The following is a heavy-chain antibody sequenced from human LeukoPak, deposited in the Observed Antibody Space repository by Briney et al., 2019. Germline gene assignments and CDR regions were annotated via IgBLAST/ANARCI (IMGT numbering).Heavy chain of an antibody. D-gene: IGHD1-26*01. CDR3: ARRSGSYRGIDY. CDR1: GGSISRYY. V-gene: IGHV4-4*09. J-gene: IGHJ4*02. CDR2: IYTSGST. Sequence: SETLSLTCTVSGGSISRYYWSWIRQPPGKGLEWIGYIYTSGSTNYNPSLKSRVAISVDTSKNQFSLKLSSVTAADTAVYYCARRSGSYRGIDYWGQGTLVTVSS.